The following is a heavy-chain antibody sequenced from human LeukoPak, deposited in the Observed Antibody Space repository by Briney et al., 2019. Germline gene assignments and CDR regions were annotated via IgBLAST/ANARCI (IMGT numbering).Heavy chain of an antibody. CDR2: MSPKSGNT. CDR1: GYTFISYD. J-gene: IGHJ6*03. D-gene: IGHD3-16*01. V-gene: IGHV1-8*01. CDR3: ARGVGGLGNMDV. Sequence: ASVKVSCKASGYTFISYDIDWVRQATGQGLEWMGWMSPKSGNTDYAQKFQGRVTMTRNTSINTAYLELSSLRSDDTAVYFCARGVGGLGNMDVWGKGTTDIISS.